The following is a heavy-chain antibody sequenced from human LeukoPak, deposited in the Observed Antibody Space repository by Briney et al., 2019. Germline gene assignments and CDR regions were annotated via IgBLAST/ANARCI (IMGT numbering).Heavy chain of an antibody. D-gene: IGHD3-10*01. J-gene: IGHJ4*02. CDR3: ARISLVRGAPDYYFDY. Sequence: SETLSLTCTVSGDSISNYYWSWIRQPAGKGLEWIGRIYTSGSTNYNPSLKSRVTMSVDTSKNQFSLKLSSVTAADTAVYYCARISLVRGAPDYYFDYWGQGTLVTVSS. V-gene: IGHV4-4*07. CDR2: IYTSGST. CDR1: GDSISNYY.